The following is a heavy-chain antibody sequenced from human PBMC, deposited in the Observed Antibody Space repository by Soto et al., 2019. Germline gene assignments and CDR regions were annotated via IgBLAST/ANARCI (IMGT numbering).Heavy chain of an antibody. CDR2: INHSGST. Sequence: KPSETLSLTCAVYGGSFSGYYWSWIRQPPGKGLEWIGEINHSGSTNYNPSLKSRVTISVDTSKNQFSLKLSSVTAADTAVYYCARTRQLVWYMGYFQHWGQGTLVTVSS. D-gene: IGHD6-13*01. CDR3: ARTRQLVWYMGYFQH. CDR1: GGSFSGYY. J-gene: IGHJ1*01. V-gene: IGHV4-34*01.